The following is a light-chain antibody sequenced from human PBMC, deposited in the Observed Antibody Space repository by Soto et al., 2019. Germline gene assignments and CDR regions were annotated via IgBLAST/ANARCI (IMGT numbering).Light chain of an antibody. CDR1: QSVRSS. Sequence: EIVMTQSPATLSVSPGERATLSCRASQSVRSSLAWYQQKPGQAPRLLIYGASTRATGIPARFSGSGSGTDFTLTISSLQSEDFAVYYCQQYDNWPWTFGQGTKVDIK. J-gene: IGKJ1*01. CDR2: GAS. CDR3: QQYDNWPWT. V-gene: IGKV3-15*01.